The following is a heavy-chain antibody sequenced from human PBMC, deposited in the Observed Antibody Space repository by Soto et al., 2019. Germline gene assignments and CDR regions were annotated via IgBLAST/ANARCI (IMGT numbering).Heavy chain of an antibody. D-gene: IGHD6-19*01. CDR3: ARGVAGSGFDL. J-gene: IGHJ4*02. V-gene: IGHV6-1*01. CDR2: TYYRSNWRH. CDR1: GDSVASNTAA. Sequence: QTLSLTCAISGDSVASNTAAWNWIRSSPSRGLEWLGRTYYRSNWRHDYAVSVKSRITVNPDTSKNHFSLQLNSVTPDDTAVYYCARGVAGSGFDLWGQGTLVTVSS.